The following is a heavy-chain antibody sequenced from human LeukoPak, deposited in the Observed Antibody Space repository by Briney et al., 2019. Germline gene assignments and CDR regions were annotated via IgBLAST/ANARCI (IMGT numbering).Heavy chain of an antibody. CDR1: GYTFTSYY. CDR2: INPNSGGT. D-gene: IGHD4-17*01. Sequence: ASVKVSCKASGYTFTSYYMHWVRQTPGQGLEWMGWINPNSGGTNYAQKFQGRVTMTRDTSISTAYMELSRLRSDDTAVYYCARGKYDYGDYFWFDPWGRGTLVTVSS. J-gene: IGHJ5*02. V-gene: IGHV1-2*02. CDR3: ARGKYDYGDYFWFDP.